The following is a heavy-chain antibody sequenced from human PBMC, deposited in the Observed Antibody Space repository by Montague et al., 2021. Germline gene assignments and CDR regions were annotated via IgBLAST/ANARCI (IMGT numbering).Heavy chain of an antibody. J-gene: IGHJ5*02. D-gene: IGHD1-26*01. CDR2: IYHGTT. V-gene: IGHV4-4*02. CDR3: AVGSESAWELLHH. Sequence: SETLSLTCTVSGDSISSKYFWSWVRQPLGKGLEWIGEIYHGTTSYSPSLKGRLTVSMDPSKNQFSLKLSSVTAADTAIYYCAVGSESAWELLHHWGQGILVTVSS. CDR1: GDSISSKYF.